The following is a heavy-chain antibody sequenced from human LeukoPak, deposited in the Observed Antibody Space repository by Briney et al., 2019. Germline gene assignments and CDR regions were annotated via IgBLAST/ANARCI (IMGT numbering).Heavy chain of an antibody. V-gene: IGHV3-30*18. CDR1: GFTFSSYG. Sequence: GRSLRLSCAASGFTFSSYGMHWVRQAPGKGLEWVAVISYDGSNKYYADSVKGRFTISRDNSKNTLYLQMNSLRAEDTAVYYCAKRISGWYYIDYWGQGTLVTVSS. CDR2: ISYDGSNK. D-gene: IGHD6-19*01. CDR3: AKRISGWYYIDY. J-gene: IGHJ4*02.